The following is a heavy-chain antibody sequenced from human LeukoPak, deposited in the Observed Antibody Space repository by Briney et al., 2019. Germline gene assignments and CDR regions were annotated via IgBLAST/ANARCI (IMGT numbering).Heavy chain of an antibody. Sequence: PGGSLRLSCAASGFTFSSYAMHWVRQAPGKGLEWVAVISYDGSNKYYADSVKGRFTISRDNSKSTLYLQMNSLRAEDTAVYYCASSDSSGYYYFDYWGQGTLVTVSS. J-gene: IGHJ4*02. CDR2: ISYDGSNK. CDR1: GFTFSSYA. V-gene: IGHV3-30*04. D-gene: IGHD3-22*01. CDR3: ASSDSSGYYYFDY.